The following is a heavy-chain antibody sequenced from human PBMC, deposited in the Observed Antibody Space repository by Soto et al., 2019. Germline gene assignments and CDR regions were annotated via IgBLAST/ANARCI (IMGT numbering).Heavy chain of an antibody. D-gene: IGHD3-3*01. CDR1: GFTFSSYE. CDR3: ARWGSDWLLAGGLDY. V-gene: IGHV3-48*03. J-gene: IGHJ4*02. CDR2: ISSSGSTI. Sequence: EVQLVESGGGLVQPGGSLRLSCAASGFTFSSYEMNWVRQAPGKGLEWVSYISSSGSTIYYADSVKGRFTISRDNAKNSLYLQMNSLRAEDTAVYYCARWGSDWLLAGGLDYWGQGTLSPSPQ.